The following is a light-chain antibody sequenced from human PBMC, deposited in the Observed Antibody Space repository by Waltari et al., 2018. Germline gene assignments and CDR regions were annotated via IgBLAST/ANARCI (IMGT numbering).Light chain of an antibody. CDR2: TTN. Sequence: QSVLPQPPSASGTAGQRVTISCSGSSSNIGSNPVNWYQQLPGTAPKLLIYTTNQRPSGVPDRFSGSKAGTSASLAISGLQSEEEAHYYCATWDDSLNGNVFGSGTKVIVL. J-gene: IGLJ6*01. V-gene: IGLV1-44*01. CDR1: SSNIGSNP. CDR3: ATWDDSLNGNV.